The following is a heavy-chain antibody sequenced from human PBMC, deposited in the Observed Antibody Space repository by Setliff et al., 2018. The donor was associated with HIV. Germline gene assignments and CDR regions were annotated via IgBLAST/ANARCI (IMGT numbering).Heavy chain of an antibody. D-gene: IGHD6-13*01. CDR1: GGFFSGYY. Sequence: LSLTCAVYGGFFSGYYWGWIRQPPGKGLDWIGSIYYSGNTYYNPSLKSRVTISEDTSRNQFSLRLSSVTAADTAIYYCARVPTSSWYVTTQRTKEYFHHWGQGTLVTVSS. J-gene: IGHJ1*01. CDR2: IYYSGNT. CDR3: ARVPTSSWYVTTQRTKEYFHH. V-gene: IGHV4-34*01.